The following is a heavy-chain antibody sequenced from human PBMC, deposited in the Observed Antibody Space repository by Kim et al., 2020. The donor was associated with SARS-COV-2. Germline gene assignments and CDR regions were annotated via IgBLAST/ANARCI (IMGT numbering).Heavy chain of an antibody. CDR3: ARDGFSGRPDDC. J-gene: IGHJ4*02. V-gene: IGHV3-7*01. Sequence: YYVDSVKGRFTISRDNAKNSLYLQMNSLRAEDTAVYYCARDGFSGRPDDCWGQGTLVTVSS. D-gene: IGHD1-26*01.